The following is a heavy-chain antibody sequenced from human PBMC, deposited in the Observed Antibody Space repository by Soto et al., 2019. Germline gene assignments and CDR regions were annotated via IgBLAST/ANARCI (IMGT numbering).Heavy chain of an antibody. CDR3: AGGGYYYGSGGYSSERFDP. D-gene: IGHD3-10*01. Sequence: SETLSLTCAVSGYSISSGYYWGWIRQPPGKGLEWIGSIYHSVSTYYNPSLKSRVTISVDTSKNQFSLKLSSVTAADTAVYYWAGGGYYYGSGGYSSERFDPWGQRILVTFSS. J-gene: IGHJ5*02. CDR1: GYSISSGYY. CDR2: IYHSVST. V-gene: IGHV4-38-2*01.